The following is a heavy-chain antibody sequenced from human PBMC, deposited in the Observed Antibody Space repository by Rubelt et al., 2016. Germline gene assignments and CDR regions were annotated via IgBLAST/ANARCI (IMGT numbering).Heavy chain of an antibody. CDR2: IYYSGST. J-gene: IGHJ4*02. V-gene: IGHV4-39*07. CDR3: ARGVVGATGRDY. Sequence: QLQLQESGPGLVKPSETLSLTCTVSGGSISSSSYYWGWIRQPPGKGLEWIGSIYYSGSTYYNPSLESRVTISVETSKNQISLKLSAVTAAETAVYYCARGVVGATGRDYWGQGTLVTVSS. D-gene: IGHD1-26*01. CDR1: GGSISSSSYY.